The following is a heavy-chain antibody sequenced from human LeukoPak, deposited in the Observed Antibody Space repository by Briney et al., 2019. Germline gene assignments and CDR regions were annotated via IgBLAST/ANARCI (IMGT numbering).Heavy chain of an antibody. CDR2: IYYSGST. J-gene: IGHJ4*02. CDR3: ARFPGISVAGTFLGDY. Sequence: SETLSLTCTISGGSISSYFWSWIRQPPGKGLEWIGYIYYSGSTNYNPSLKSRVTISIDTSKNQFSLKLSSVTAAETAVYYCARFPGISVAGTFLGDYWGQGTLVTVSS. V-gene: IGHV4-59*08. D-gene: IGHD6-19*01. CDR1: GGSISSYF.